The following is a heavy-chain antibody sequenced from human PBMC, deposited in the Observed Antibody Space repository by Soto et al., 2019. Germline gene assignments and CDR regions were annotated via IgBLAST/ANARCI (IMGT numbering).Heavy chain of an antibody. Sequence: SSETLSLTCTVSGGSISSGSYYWSWIRQHPGKGLEWIGYIYYSGSTYYNPSLKSRVTISVDTSKNQFSLKLSSVTAADTAVYYCARERTAYGDFLSHWGQGTLVTVSS. J-gene: IGHJ4*02. CDR3: ARERTAYGDFLSH. V-gene: IGHV4-31*03. CDR2: IYYSGST. CDR1: GGSISSGSYY. D-gene: IGHD4-17*01.